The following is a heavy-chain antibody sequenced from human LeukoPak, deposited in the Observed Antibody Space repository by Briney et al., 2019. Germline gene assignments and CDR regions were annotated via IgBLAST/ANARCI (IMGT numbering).Heavy chain of an antibody. Sequence: PGGSLRLSCAASGFTFPNSWMTWVRQAPGKGLEWVADINQDGSAKVYVDSVKGRFTISRDNAESSLYLQLNSLRAEDTAVYYCARYSGGYDSSGYYYGTPVFDIWGQGTIVTVSS. CDR1: GFTFPNSW. CDR2: INQDGSAK. V-gene: IGHV3-7*03. D-gene: IGHD3-22*01. J-gene: IGHJ3*02. CDR3: ARYSGGYDSSGYYYGTPVFDI.